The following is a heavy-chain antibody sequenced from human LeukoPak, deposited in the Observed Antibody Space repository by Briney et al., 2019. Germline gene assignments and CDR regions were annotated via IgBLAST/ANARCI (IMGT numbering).Heavy chain of an antibody. CDR3: ARGPFYYDSSGYYYLGFDY. J-gene: IGHJ4*02. Sequence: PSETLSLTCTVSGGSISSYYWSWIRQPPGKGLEWIGYIYYSGSTNYNPSLKSQVTISVDTSKNKFSLKLSSVTAADTAVYYCARGPFYYDSSGYYYLGFDYWGQGTLVTVSS. CDR2: IYYSGST. D-gene: IGHD3-22*01. V-gene: IGHV4-59*01. CDR1: GGSISSYY.